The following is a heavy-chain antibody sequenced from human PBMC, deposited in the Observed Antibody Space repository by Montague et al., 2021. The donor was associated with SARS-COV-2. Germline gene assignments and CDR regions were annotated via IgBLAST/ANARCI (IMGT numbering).Heavy chain of an antibody. CDR2: IYYSGST. Sequence: SETLPLTCTVSGGSISSCYWSWIRQPPGKGPEWIGYIYYSGSTNYNPSLKSRVTISVDTSKNQFSLKLSSVTAADTAVYYCARVSDFWSGYYTAVGAFDIWGQGTMVTVSS. V-gene: IGHV4-59*01. CDR1: GGSISSCY. J-gene: IGHJ3*02. CDR3: ARVSDFWSGYYTAVGAFDI. D-gene: IGHD3-3*01.